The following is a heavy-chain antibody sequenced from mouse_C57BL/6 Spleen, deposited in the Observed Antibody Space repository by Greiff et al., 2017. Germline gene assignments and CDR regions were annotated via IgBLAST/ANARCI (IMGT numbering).Heavy chain of an antibody. CDR1: GFTFSDYG. Sequence: EVKLVESGGGLVKPGGSLKLSCAASGFTFSDYGMHWVRQAPEQGLEWVAYISSGSSTTYYADTVKGRFTISRDNAKNTLFLQMNSLRSEDAAMYCCERDSSGYGDYFDYWGQGTTLTVSS. D-gene: IGHD3-2*02. CDR3: ERDSSGYGDYFDY. CDR2: ISSGSSTT. V-gene: IGHV5-17*01. J-gene: IGHJ2*01.